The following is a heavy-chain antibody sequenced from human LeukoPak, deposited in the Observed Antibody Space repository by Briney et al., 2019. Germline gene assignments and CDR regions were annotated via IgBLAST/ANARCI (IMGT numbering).Heavy chain of an antibody. Sequence: GGSLRLSCAASGFTFNNYLMSWVRQAPGKGLEWVANIKQDGSEKYYVDSVKGRFTISRDNANTSLFLQMNSLGAEDTAVYYCARGMGALDYWGQGTLVTVSS. D-gene: IGHD1-26*01. V-gene: IGHV3-7*01. J-gene: IGHJ4*02. CDR2: IKQDGSEK. CDR3: ARGMGALDY. CDR1: GFTFNNYL.